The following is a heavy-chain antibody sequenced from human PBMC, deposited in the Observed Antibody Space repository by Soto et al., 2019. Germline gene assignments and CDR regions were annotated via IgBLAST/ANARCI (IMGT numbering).Heavy chain of an antibody. V-gene: IGHV4-39*01. D-gene: IGHD3-10*01. CDR2: IYYSGRT. CDR3: ARLPRTTTSGSGTDF. Sequence: SETLSLTCTVSGVSISGDYWGWIRQPPGKGLEWIATIYYSGRTFYNPSLESRVTIYVDTSRDQFSLKLTSVTAADTAVYYCARLPRTTTSGSGTDFWGQGTLVTVSS. CDR1: GVSISGDY. J-gene: IGHJ4*02.